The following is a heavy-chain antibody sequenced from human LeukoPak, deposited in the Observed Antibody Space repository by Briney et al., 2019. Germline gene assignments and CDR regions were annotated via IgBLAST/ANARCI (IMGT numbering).Heavy chain of an antibody. V-gene: IGHV3-21*04. CDR2: ISSSSSYI. J-gene: IGHJ5*02. D-gene: IGHD5-12*01. CDR1: GFTFSSYS. CDR3: AKDYSGSFNWFDP. Sequence: GGSLRLSCAASGFTFSSYSMNWVRQAPGKGLEWVSSISSSSSYIYYADSVKGRFTISRDNAKNSLYLQMNSLRAEDTALYYCAKDYSGSFNWFDPWGQGTLVTVS.